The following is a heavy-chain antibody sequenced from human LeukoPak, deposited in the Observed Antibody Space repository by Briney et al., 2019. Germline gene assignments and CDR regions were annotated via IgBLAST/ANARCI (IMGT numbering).Heavy chain of an antibody. D-gene: IGHD5-12*01. J-gene: IGHJ4*02. CDR1: GFTFSSYA. CDR2: ISYDGSNK. CDR3: ARGQSGYDPDY. V-gene: IGHV3-30-3*01. Sequence: GGSLRLSCAASGFTFSSYAMHWVRQAPGKGLEWVAVISYDGSNKYYADSVKGRFTISRDNSKNTLYLQMNSLRAEDTAVYYCARGQSGYDPDYWGQGTLVTVSS.